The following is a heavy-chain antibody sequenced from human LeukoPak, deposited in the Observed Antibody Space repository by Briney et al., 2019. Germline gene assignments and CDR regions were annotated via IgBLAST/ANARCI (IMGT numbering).Heavy chain of an antibody. J-gene: IGHJ5*02. V-gene: IGHV4-30-4*01. D-gene: IGHD6-13*01. CDR2: IYYSGST. CDR3: ARDKRIAAAGTWFDP. CDR1: GGSISSGDYY. Sequence: SETLSLTCTVSGGSISSGDYYWSWIRQPPGKGLEWIGYIYYSGSTYYNPSLKSRVTISVDTSKNQFSLKLSSVTAAATAVYYCARDKRIAAAGTWFDPWGQGTLVTVSS.